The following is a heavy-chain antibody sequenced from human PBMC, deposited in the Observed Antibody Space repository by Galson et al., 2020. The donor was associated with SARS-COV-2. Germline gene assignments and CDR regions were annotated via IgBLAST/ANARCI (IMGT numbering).Heavy chain of an antibody. CDR2: IYHSGST. CDR3: ARDGFGRIAAAGKSRGFDY. D-gene: IGHD6-13*01. Sequence: SETLSLTCTVSGYSISSGYYWGWIRQPPGKGLEWIGSIYHSGSTYYNPSLKSRVTISVDTSKNQFSLKLSSVTAADTAVYYCARDGFGRIAAAGKSRGFDYCGQGTLVTVSS. CDR1: GYSISSGYY. J-gene: IGHJ4*02. V-gene: IGHV4-38-2*02.